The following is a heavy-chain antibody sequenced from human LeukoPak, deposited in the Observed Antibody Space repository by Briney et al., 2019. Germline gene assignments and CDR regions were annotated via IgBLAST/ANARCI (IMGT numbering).Heavy chain of an antibody. J-gene: IGHJ4*02. CDR2: IRYDGSNK. CDR3: ANAQPAVAGTDTMYYFDY. CDR1: GFTFSSYG. D-gene: IGHD6-19*01. Sequence: GGSLRLSCAASGFTFSSYGMHWVRQAPGKGLEWVAFIRYDGSNKYHADSVKGRFTISRDNSKNTLYLQMNSLRAEDTAVYYCANAQPAVAGTDTMYYFDYWGQGTLVTVSS. V-gene: IGHV3-30*02.